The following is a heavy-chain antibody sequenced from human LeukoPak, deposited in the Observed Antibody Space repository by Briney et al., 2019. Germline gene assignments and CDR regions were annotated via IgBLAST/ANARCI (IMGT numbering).Heavy chain of an antibody. CDR1: GLTFSNYG. J-gene: IGHJ4*02. Sequence: GGSLRLSCAASGLTFSNYGVSWVRQAPGKGLEWVSGISWNSGSIGYADSVKGRFTISRDNSKNTLYLQMNSLRAEDTAVYYCAKEAATPRDYWGQGTLVTVSS. D-gene: IGHD2-15*01. CDR2: ISWNSGSI. CDR3: AKEAATPRDY. V-gene: IGHV3-23*01.